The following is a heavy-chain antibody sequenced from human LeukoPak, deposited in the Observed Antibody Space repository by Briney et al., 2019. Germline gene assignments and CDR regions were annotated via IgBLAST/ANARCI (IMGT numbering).Heavy chain of an antibody. CDR3: ASAEATYCGGDCLIVSSGMDV. CDR1: GYSISSGYY. V-gene: IGHV4-38-2*02. J-gene: IGHJ6*02. CDR2: IYHSGST. D-gene: IGHD2-21*02. Sequence: SETLSLTCTVSGYSISSGYYWGWIRQPPGKGLEWIGSIYHSGSTYYNPSLKSRVTISVDTSKNQFSLKLSSVTAADTAVYYCASAEATYCGGDCLIVSSGMDVWGQGTTVTVSS.